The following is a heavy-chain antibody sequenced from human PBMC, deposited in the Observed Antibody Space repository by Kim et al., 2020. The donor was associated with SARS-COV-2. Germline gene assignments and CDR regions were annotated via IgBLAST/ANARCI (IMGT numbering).Heavy chain of an antibody. CDR2: IYSGGST. Sequence: GGSLRLSCAASGFTVSSNYMSWVRQAPGKGLEWVSVIYSGGSTYYADSVKGRFTISRDNSKNTLYLQMNSLRAEDTAVYYCAREVGYYDYVWGSYRPSHFDLWGQGTLVTVSS. CDR3: AREVGYYDYVWGSYRPSHFDL. D-gene: IGHD3-16*02. J-gene: IGHJ4*02. CDR1: GFTVSSNY. V-gene: IGHV3-66*01.